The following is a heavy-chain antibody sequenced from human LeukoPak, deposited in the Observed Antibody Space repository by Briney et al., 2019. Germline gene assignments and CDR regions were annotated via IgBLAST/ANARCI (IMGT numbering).Heavy chain of an antibody. CDR2: IYTSGST. CDR1: GGSISSYY. J-gene: IGHJ6*03. V-gene: IGHV4-4*07. CDR3: ARESSSYYYYYMDV. Sequence: SETLSLTCTVSGGSISSYYWSWIRQPAGKGLEWIGRIYTSGSTNYNPSLKSRVTMSVDTSKNQFSLKLSSVTAADTAVYYCARESSSYYYYYMDVWGKGTTVTVSS. D-gene: IGHD6-6*01.